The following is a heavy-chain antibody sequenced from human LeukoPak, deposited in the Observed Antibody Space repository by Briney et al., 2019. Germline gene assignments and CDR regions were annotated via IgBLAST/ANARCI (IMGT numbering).Heavy chain of an antibody. J-gene: IGHJ4*02. V-gene: IGHV4-4*07. CDR1: GGSISSYY. D-gene: IGHD3-3*01. CDR3: AREGGYYTYFDY. CDR2: IYTSGST. Sequence: SETLSLTCTVSGGSISSYYWSWIRQPAGKGLEWIGRIYTSGSTNYDPSLKSRVTMSVDTSKIQFSLKLSSVTAADTAVYYCAREGGYYTYFDYWGQGTLVTVSS.